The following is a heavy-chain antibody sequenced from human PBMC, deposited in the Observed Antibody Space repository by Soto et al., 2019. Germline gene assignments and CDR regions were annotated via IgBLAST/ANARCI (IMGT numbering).Heavy chain of an antibody. V-gene: IGHV1-3*01. D-gene: IGHD4-4*01. CDR3: ARDGDMTTVTTYGWFDP. CDR2: INAGNGNT. Sequence: GASVKVSCKASGYTFTSYAMHWVRQAPGQRLEWMGWINAGNGNTKYSQKFQGRVTITRDTSASTAYMELSSLRSEDTAVYYCARDGDMTTVTTYGWFDPRGQGTLVTVSS. J-gene: IGHJ5*02. CDR1: GYTFTSYA.